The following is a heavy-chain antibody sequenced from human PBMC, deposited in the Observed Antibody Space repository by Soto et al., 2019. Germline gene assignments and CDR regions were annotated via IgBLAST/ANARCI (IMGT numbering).Heavy chain of an antibody. CDR3: ARGRDYGDSTFNFDS. J-gene: IGHJ4*02. CDR1: GDSISSGGHY. CDR2: IYYSGST. Sequence: SETLSLTCTVSGDSISSGGHYWSWIRQHPGRGLEWIGYIYYSGSTYYNPSLESRVTISADTSKNQFSLKLSSVTAADTAVYYCARGRDYGDSTFNFDSWGQGTLVTVSS. V-gene: IGHV4-31*03. D-gene: IGHD4-17*01.